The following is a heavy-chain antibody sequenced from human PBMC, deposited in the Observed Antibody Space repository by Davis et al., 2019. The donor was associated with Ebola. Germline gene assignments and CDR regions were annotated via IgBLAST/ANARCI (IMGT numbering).Heavy chain of an antibody. CDR2: ISSDSDYI. Sequence: GESLKISCAASGFTFSTYSMSWVRQAPGKGLEWVSSISSDSDYIYYADSAKGRFTISRDNAKNSLYLQMNSLRAEDTALYYCAKGRGWYEYNWFDPWGQGTLVTVSS. D-gene: IGHD6-19*01. CDR3: AKGRGWYEYNWFDP. J-gene: IGHJ5*02. CDR1: GFTFSTYS. V-gene: IGHV3-21*04.